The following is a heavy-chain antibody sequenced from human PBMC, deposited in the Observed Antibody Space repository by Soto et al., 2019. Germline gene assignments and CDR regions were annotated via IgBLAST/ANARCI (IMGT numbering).Heavy chain of an antibody. Sequence: TSEXLSLTCTVSGVSISNYYWSWIRHPPGKKLEWIGYIYYSGSTNYNPSLKSRVTISVDTSNNQFSLKLYSVTTADTAMYYCARLPWAVYGGSLDPWGQGTLVTVSS. D-gene: IGHD2-15*01. J-gene: IGHJ5*02. CDR1: GVSISNYY. CDR3: ARLPWAVYGGSLDP. V-gene: IGHV4-59*01. CDR2: IYYSGST.